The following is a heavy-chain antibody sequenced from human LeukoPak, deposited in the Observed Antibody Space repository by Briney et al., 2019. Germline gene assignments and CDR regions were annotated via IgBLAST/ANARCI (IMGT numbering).Heavy chain of an antibody. Sequence: ASVKVSCKASGYTFTSNYIHWVRQAPGQGLEWMGMIYPRDGSTSYAQKFQGWVTMTRDTSISTAYMELSRLRSDDTAVYYCARFEEAAAGTYFDYWGQGTLVTVSS. CDR3: ARFEEAAAGTYFDY. CDR2: IYPRDGST. V-gene: IGHV1-46*01. CDR1: GYTFTSNY. D-gene: IGHD6-13*01. J-gene: IGHJ4*02.